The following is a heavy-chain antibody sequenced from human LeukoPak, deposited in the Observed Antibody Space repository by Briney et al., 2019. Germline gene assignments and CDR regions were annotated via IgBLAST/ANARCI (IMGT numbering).Heavy chain of an antibody. CDR2: ISGSGGST. CDR1: GFTFSSYA. Sequence: GGSLRLSCAASGFTFSSYAMSWVRQAPGKGLEWVSAISGSGGSTYYADSVKGRFTISRDNSKNTLYLQMNSLRAEDTAVYYCAEVQRAAGTEYAFDIWGQGTMVTVSS. J-gene: IGHJ3*02. V-gene: IGHV3-23*01. CDR3: AEVQRAAGTEYAFDI. D-gene: IGHD6-13*01.